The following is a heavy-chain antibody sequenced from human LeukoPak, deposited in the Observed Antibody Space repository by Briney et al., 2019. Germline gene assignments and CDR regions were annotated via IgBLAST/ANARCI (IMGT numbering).Heavy chain of an antibody. CDR2: TYYRSKWSD. Sequence: SQTLPLTCAISGHSVSSNSAAWTWIRHSPSRGLEWLGRTYYRSKWSDDYAVSVKSRITINPDTSKNQFSLHLNSMTPEDTAIYYCARGRVTTIANYYYYYIDVWGEGTTVTVSS. D-gene: IGHD4-17*01. J-gene: IGHJ6*03. CDR3: ARGRVTTIANYYYYYIDV. CDR1: GHSVSSNSAA. V-gene: IGHV6-1*01.